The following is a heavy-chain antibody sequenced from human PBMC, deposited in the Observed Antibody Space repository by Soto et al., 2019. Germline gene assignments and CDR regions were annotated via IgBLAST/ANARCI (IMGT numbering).Heavy chain of an antibody. V-gene: IGHV3-21*01. CDR1: GFTFSRYT. CDR2: ISSSGGNI. D-gene: IGHD1-1*01. J-gene: IGHJ4*02. CDR3: ARGDWTILPFPTFDY. Sequence: EVLLVESGGGLVKPGGSLRLSCVASGFTFSRYTMNWVRQAPGKGLEWVSSISSSGGNIYYGDSVKGRFTISRDNAKNSLFLRMNSLRAEDTADYYCARGDWTILPFPTFDYWGQGTLVTVSS.